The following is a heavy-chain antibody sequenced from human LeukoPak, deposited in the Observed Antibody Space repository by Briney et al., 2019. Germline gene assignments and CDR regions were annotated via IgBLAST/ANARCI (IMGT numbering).Heavy chain of an antibody. CDR1: GGSISSYY. J-gene: IGHJ6*03. Sequence: SETLSLTCTVSGGSISSYYWSWLRRPPGKGLEWIGYIYYSGSTNYNPSLKSRVTISVDTSKNQFSLKLSSVTAADTAVYYCARTAYCSGGSCYWGYYYYYMDVWGKGTTVTVSS. D-gene: IGHD2-15*01. V-gene: IGHV4-59*01. CDR2: IYYSGST. CDR3: ARTAYCSGGSCYWGYYYYYMDV.